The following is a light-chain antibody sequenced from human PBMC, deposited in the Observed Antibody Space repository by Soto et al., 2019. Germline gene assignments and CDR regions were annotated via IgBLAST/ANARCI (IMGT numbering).Light chain of an antibody. J-gene: IGLJ1*01. CDR2: DVS. V-gene: IGLV2-14*01. Sequence: QSVLTQPASVSGSPGQSITISCTGTSSDVGGYNYVSWYQQHPGKAPKLMIYDVSNRPSGVSNRFSGSKSGNTASLTISGLQAEDEADYYCSSYTXXSTXYVFGXGTK. CDR3: SSYTXXSTXYV. CDR1: SSDVGGYNY.